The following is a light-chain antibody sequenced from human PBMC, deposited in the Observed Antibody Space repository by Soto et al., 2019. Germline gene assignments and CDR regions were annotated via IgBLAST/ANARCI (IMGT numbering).Light chain of an antibody. CDR3: SSYTSSSFYV. Sequence: QSALTQPASVSGSPGQSITISCTGTSSDVGGYNYVSWYQKHPGKAPKLMIDDVSNRPSGVSKRFSGSKSGNTASLTISGLQDEDEADDYCSSYTSSSFYVFGTGTKLTGL. J-gene: IGLJ1*01. CDR1: SSDVGGYNY. CDR2: DVS. V-gene: IGLV2-14*01.